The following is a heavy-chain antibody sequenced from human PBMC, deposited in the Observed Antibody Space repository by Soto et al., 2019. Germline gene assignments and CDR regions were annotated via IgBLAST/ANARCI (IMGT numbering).Heavy chain of an antibody. CDR1: GGSSIAYG. J-gene: IGHJ6*01. CDR2: IYTSGST. Sequence: SEPLPHTCTVSGGSSIAYGGSWIRKHAGKGQEWIGRIYTSGSTNYNPSLKSRVTMSVDTSNNQFSLKLSSVTAADTAVYCCARGRGGLAAAGTGDYYYYTGMDVLGQRTTVLVSS. V-gene: IGHV4-4*07. D-gene: IGHD6-13*01. CDR3: ARGRGGLAAAGTGDYYYYTGMDV.